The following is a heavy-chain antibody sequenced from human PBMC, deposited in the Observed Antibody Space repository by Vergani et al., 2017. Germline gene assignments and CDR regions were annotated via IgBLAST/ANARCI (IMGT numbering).Heavy chain of an antibody. CDR2: ISGSGGST. Sequence: EVQLLESGGGLVQPGGSLRLSCAASGFTFSSYAMSWVRQAPGKGLEWVSAISGSGGSTYYADSVKGRFTISRDNSNNTLYLQMNSLRAEDTAVYYCAKDPARYYCSSTSCYLTDWGQGTLVTVSS. J-gene: IGHJ4*02. V-gene: IGHV3-23*01. D-gene: IGHD2-2*01. CDR3: AKDPARYYCSSTSCYLTD. CDR1: GFTFSSYA.